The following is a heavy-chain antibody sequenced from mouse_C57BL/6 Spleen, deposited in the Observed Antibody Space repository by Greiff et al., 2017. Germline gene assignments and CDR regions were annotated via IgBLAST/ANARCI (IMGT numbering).Heavy chain of an antibody. CDR3: ARDQKDYGSTLYWYFDV. CDR2: ISDGGSYT. D-gene: IGHD1-1*01. J-gene: IGHJ1*03. CDR1: GFTFSSYA. Sequence: EVQGVESWGGLVKPGGSLKLSCAASGFTFSSYAMSWVRQTPEKRLEWVATISDGGSYTYYPDNVKGRFTISRDNAKNNLYLQMSHLKSEDTAMYYCARDQKDYGSTLYWYFDVWGTGTTVTVSS. V-gene: IGHV5-4*01.